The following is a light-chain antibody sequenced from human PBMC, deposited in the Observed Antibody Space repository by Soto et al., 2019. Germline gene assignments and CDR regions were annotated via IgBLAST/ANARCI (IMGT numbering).Light chain of an antibody. J-gene: IGKJ3*01. CDR2: LGS. Sequence: DIVMTQSPLSLPVTPGEPASISCRSSQSPLHSSGYKYLDWYLQKPGQSPQLLIYLGSNRASRVRDRLSGSRSGTDFTLKISRVEAEDVGVYYCMQALRTPFTFGPGTKVDIK. V-gene: IGKV2-28*01. CDR3: MQALRTPFT. CDR1: QSPLHSSGYKY.